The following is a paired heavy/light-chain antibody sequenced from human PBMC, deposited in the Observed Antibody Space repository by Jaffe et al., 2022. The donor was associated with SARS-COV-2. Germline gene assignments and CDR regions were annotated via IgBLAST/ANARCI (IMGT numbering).Light chain of an antibody. V-gene: IGKV3-20*01. Sequence: EIVLTQSPGTLSLSPGERATLSCRASQSVSSSYLAWYQQKPGQAPRLLIYGASSRATGIPDRFSGSGSGTDFTLTISRLEPEDFAVYYCQQYGSSPLFGQGTKVEIK. J-gene: IGKJ1*01. CDR1: QSVSSSY. CDR3: QQYGSSPL. CDR2: GAS.
Heavy chain of an antibody. D-gene: IGHD4-4*01. J-gene: IGHJ4*02. CDR2: IYYSGST. CDR3: ASENDYSNSFDY. Sequence: QVQLQESGPGLVKPSQTLSLTCTVSGGSISSGDYYWSWIRQPPGKGLEWIGYIYYSGSTYYNPSLKSRVTISVDTSKNQFSLKLSSVTAADTAVYYCASENDYSNSFDYWGQGTLVTVSS. CDR1: GGSISSGDYY. V-gene: IGHV4-30-4*01.